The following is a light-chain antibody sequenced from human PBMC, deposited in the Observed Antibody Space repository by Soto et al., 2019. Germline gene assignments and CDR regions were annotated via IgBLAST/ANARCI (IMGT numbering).Light chain of an antibody. CDR1: QGISRW. CDR2: AAS. CDR3: QQANSFPRLT. J-gene: IGKJ4*01. Sequence: DIQMTQSPSSVSASVGDRVTITCRASQGISRWLAWYQQKPGKAPKPLIYAASSLQSGVPSRFSGSGSGTDFTLTINSLQPEDFATYYCQQANSFPRLTFGGGTNVDIK. V-gene: IGKV1-12*01.